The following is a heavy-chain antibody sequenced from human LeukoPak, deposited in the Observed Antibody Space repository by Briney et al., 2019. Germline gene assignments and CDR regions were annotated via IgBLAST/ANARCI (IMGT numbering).Heavy chain of an antibody. CDR1: GFTFSRHW. V-gene: IGHV3-74*01. CDR2: INSDASDT. J-gene: IGHJ4*02. CDR3: ARVCSSTDCLIPD. D-gene: IGHD2-2*01. Sequence: GGSLRLSCAASGFTFSRHWMHWVRQAPGKGLVWISRINSDASDTNYADFVKGRFTISRDNAKNTVYLQINSLRDEDTAVYYCARVCSSTDCLIPDWGQGTLVTVSS.